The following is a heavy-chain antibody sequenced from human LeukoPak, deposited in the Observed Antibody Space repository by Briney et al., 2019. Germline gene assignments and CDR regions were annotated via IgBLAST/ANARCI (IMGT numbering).Heavy chain of an antibody. CDR1: GFTFSSYS. CDR3: ARDMGKMATIRYYYMDV. D-gene: IGHD5-24*01. J-gene: IGHJ6*03. CDR2: ISSSSSTI. Sequence: GGSLRLSRAASGFTFSSYSMNWVRQAPGKGLEWVSYISSSSSTIYYADSVKGRFTISRDNAENSLYLQMNSLRAEDTAVYYCARDMGKMATIRYYYMDVWGKGTTVTVSS. V-gene: IGHV3-48*01.